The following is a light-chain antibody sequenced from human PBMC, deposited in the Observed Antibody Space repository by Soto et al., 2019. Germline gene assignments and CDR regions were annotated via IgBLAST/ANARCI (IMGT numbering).Light chain of an antibody. CDR3: QQYGTSPRT. V-gene: IGKV3-20*01. CDR1: QSVSSGY. J-gene: IGKJ1*01. CDR2: DAS. Sequence: EIVLTQSPGTLSLSPGERATLSCRASQSVSSGYLAWYQQKDGQAPRXXIYDASSRATGIPDRFSGSGSGTDFTLTIVRLEPEDFAVYYCQQYGTSPRTFGQGTKVDIK.